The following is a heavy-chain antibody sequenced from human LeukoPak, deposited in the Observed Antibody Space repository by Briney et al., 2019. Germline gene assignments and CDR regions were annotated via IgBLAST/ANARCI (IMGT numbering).Heavy chain of an antibody. CDR2: ISAYNGNT. CDR3: ARLGTFESSYDFWSGYLPDYYYGMDV. J-gene: IGHJ6*02. V-gene: IGHV1-18*01. Sequence: ASVKVSCKASDYTFTSYGISWVRQAPGQGLEWMGWISAYNGNTNYAQKLQGRVTMTTDTSTSTAYMELRSLRSDDTAVYYCARLGTFESSYDFWSGYLPDYYYGMDVWGQGTTVTVSS. D-gene: IGHD3-3*01. CDR1: DYTFTSYG.